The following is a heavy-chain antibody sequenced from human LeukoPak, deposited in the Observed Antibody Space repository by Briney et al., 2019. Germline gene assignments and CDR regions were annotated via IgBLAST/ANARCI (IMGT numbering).Heavy chain of an antibody. CDR1: GFTFSSYG. D-gene: IGHD3-10*01. CDR2: IWYDGSNK. J-gene: IGHJ4*02. V-gene: IGHV3-33*01. CDR3: ARNKWFGESTPFDY. Sequence: GGSLRLSSAASGFTFSSYGMHWVRQAPGKGLEWVAVIWYDGSNKYYADSVKGRFTISRDNSKNTLYLQMNSLRAEDTAVYYCARNKWFGESTPFDYWGQGTLVTVSS.